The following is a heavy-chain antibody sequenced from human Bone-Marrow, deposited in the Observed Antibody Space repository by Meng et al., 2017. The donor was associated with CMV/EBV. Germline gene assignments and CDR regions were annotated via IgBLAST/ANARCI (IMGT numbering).Heavy chain of an antibody. D-gene: IGHD3-22*01. CDR1: GFTFSSYW. CDR2: INSDGSST. V-gene: IGHV3-74*01. Sequence: GGSLRLSCAASGFTFSSYWMYWVRQAPGKGLVWVSRINSDGSSTSYADSVKGRFTISRDNAKNTLYLQMNSLRAEDTAVYYCARDKTKGAPMIVVVTPPRPNWFDPWGQGTLVTVSS. CDR3: ARDKTKGAPMIVVVTPPRPNWFDP. J-gene: IGHJ5*02.